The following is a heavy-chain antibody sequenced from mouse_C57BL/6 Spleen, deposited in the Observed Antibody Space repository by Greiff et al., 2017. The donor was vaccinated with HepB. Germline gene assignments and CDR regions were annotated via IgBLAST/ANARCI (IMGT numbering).Heavy chain of an antibody. J-gene: IGHJ1*03. D-gene: IGHD1-1*01. CDR3: ARDYGSSPRYFDV. V-gene: IGHV5-17*01. Sequence: EVQLVESGGGLVKPGGSLKLSCAASGFTFSDYGMHWVRQAPEKGLEWVAYISSGSSTIYYADTVKGRFTISRDNAKNTLFLQMTSLRSEDTAMYYCARDYGSSPRYFDVWGTGTTVTVSS. CDR1: GFTFSDYG. CDR2: ISSGSSTI.